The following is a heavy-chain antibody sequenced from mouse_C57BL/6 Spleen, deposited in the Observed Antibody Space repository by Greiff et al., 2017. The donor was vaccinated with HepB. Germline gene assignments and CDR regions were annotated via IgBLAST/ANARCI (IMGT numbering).Heavy chain of an antibody. CDR3: ARDYGRGDY. J-gene: IGHJ2*01. CDR2: IDPSDSYT. Sequence: QVQLKQPGAELVKPGASVKLSCKASGYTFTSYWMQWVKQRPGQGLEWIGEIDPSDSYTNYNQKFKGKATLTVDTSSSTAYMQLSSLTSEDSAVYYCARDYGRGDYWGQGTTLTVSS. CDR1: GYTFTSYW. V-gene: IGHV1-50*01. D-gene: IGHD1-1*01.